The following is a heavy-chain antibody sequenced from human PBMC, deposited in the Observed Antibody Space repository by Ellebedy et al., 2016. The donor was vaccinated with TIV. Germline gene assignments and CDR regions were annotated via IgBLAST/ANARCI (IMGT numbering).Heavy chain of an antibody. CDR3: ARAPSVIDWFDP. V-gene: IGHV4-59*01. Sequence: MPSGTLSLTCTVSGGSISSYYWSWIRQPPGKGLEWIGYIYYSGSTNYNPSLKSRVTISVDTSKNQFSLKLSSVTAADTAVYYCARAPSVIDWFDPWGQGTLVTVSS. CDR1: GGSISSYY. CDR2: IYYSGST. J-gene: IGHJ5*02.